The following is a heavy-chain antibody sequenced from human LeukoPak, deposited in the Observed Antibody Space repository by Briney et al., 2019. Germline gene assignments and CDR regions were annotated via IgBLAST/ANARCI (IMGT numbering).Heavy chain of an antibody. V-gene: IGHV4-59*01. Sequence: SETLSLTCTVSGGSISSYYWSWIRQPPGKGLEWIGYTYYSGSTNYNPSLKSRVTISVDTSKNQFSLKLSSVTAADTAVYYCARGPLFGGWSVTSDYWGQGTLVTVSS. CDR3: ARGPLFGGWSVTSDY. CDR2: TYYSGST. J-gene: IGHJ4*02. CDR1: GGSISSYY. D-gene: IGHD3-10*01.